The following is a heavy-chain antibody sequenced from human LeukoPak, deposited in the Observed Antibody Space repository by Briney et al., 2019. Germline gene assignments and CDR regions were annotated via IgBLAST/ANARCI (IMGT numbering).Heavy chain of an antibody. J-gene: IGHJ4*02. CDR1: GGSISSYY. Sequence: SETLSLTCTVSGGSISSYYWGWIRQPPGKGLQWIGSIYFSGNTDYNPSLKSGVTISIDTSKNQFSLKLTSVTAADTAVYYCARQVAGIGLYYFDYWGQGTLVTVSS. CDR2: IYFSGNT. V-gene: IGHV4-39*01. D-gene: IGHD6-19*01. CDR3: ARQVAGIGLYYFDY.